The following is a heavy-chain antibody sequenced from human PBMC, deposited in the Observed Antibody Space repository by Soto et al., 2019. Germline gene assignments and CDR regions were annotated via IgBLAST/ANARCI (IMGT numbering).Heavy chain of an antibody. CDR1: GYSFTSYW. Sequence: PGESLKISCKGSGYSFTSYWIGWVRQMPGKGLEWMGIIYPGDSDTRYSPSFQGQVTISADKSISTAYLQWSSLKASDTAMYYCASTRLDFWSGSFFFLYWGQGTLVTVSS. CDR2: IYPGDSDT. CDR3: ASTRLDFWSGSFFFLY. D-gene: IGHD3-3*01. V-gene: IGHV5-51*01. J-gene: IGHJ4*02.